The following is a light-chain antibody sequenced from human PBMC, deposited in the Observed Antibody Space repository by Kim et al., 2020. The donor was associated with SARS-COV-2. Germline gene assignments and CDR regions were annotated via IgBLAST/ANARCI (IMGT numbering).Light chain of an antibody. CDR1: QNIYTY. CDR2: AAS. Sequence: DIQMTQSPSSLSASVGDRVAITCRASQNIYTYLNWYQQKPGKAPKLLIYAASSLQSGVPSRFTGSGYGTVFTLTITSLQPDDFATYYCQPCSTTPRTFGQGTKVDI. J-gene: IGKJ1*01. CDR3: QPCSTTPRT. V-gene: IGKV1-39*01.